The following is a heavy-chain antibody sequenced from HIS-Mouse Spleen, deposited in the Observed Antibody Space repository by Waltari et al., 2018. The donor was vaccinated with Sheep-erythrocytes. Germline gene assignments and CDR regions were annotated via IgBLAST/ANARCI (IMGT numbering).Heavy chain of an antibody. D-gene: IGHD6-6*01. CDR1: GGSISSSSYY. Sequence: QLQLQESGPGLVKPSETLSLTCTVSGGSISSSSYYWGWIRQPPGKGLEWIGSIYYSGSTSYNPSLTSRVTISVDTSKNQFSLKLSSVTAADTAVYYCARVSVAARFDYWGQGTLVTVSS. J-gene: IGHJ4*02. V-gene: IGHV4-39*07. CDR2: IYYSGST. CDR3: ARVSVAARFDY.